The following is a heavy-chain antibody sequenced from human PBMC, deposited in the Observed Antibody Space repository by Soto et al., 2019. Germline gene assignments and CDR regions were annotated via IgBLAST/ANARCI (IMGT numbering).Heavy chain of an antibody. CDR3: ARHRSTMGSGRYYYYYMDV. V-gene: IGHV4-59*08. Sequence: PSETLSLTCTVFGGSISSYYWSWIRQPPGKGLEWIGYIYYSGSTNYNPSLKSRVTISVDTSKNQFSLKLSSVTAADTAVYYCARHRSTMGSGRYYYYYMDVWGKGTTVTVSS. CDR2: IYYSGST. D-gene: IGHD3-10*01. J-gene: IGHJ6*03. CDR1: GGSISSYY.